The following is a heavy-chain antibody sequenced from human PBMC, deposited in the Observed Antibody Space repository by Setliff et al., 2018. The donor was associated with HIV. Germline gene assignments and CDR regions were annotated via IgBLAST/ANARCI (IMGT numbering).Heavy chain of an antibody. CDR2: INHSGST. V-gene: IGHV4-34*01. Sequence: TSETLSLTCAVYGGSFSGYYWSWIRQPPGKGLEWIGEINHSGSTNYNPSLKSRVTISVDTSKNQFSLKLSSVTAADTAVYYCARAKEGYGGWYYFDYWAQGTLVTVSS. J-gene: IGHJ4*02. D-gene: IGHD6-19*01. CDR3: ARAKEGYGGWYYFDY. CDR1: GGSFSGYY.